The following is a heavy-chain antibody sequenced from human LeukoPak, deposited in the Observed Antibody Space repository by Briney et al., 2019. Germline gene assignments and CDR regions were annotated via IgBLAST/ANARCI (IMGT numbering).Heavy chain of an antibody. V-gene: IGHV3-21*01. Sequence: GGSLRLSCAASGFTFSSYSMNWVRQAPGKGLEWVSSISSSSSYIYYADSVKGRFTISRDNAKNSLYLQMNSLRAEDTAVHYCARVVVVPAARTPYFDYWGQGTLVTVSS. CDR3: ARVVVVPAARTPYFDY. CDR1: GFTFSSYS. CDR2: ISSSSSYI. D-gene: IGHD2-2*01. J-gene: IGHJ4*02.